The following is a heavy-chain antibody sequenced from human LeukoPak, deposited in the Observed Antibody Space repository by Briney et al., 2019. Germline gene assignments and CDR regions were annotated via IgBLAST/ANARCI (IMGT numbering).Heavy chain of an antibody. CDR1: GGSIGSYY. Sequence: PSETPSLTCTVSGGSIGSYYWSWIRQPPGKGLEWIGYIYYSGSTNYNPSLKSRVTISVDTSKNQFSLKLSSVTAADTAVYYCARQGGGFWYFDLWGRGTLVTVSS. CDR3: ARQGGGFWYFDL. J-gene: IGHJ2*01. V-gene: IGHV4-59*08. CDR2: IYYSGST. D-gene: IGHD6-25*01.